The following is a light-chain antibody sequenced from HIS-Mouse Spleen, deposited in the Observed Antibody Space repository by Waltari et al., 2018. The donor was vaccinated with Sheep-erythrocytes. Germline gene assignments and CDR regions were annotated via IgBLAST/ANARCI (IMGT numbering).Light chain of an antibody. CDR3: QQRSNWYT. J-gene: IGKJ2*01. V-gene: IGKV3-11*01. CDR2: DAA. Sequence: EIVLTQSPATLSLSPGERATLSCRASQSVSSYLAWYQQKPGQAPRTLIYDAANSATGITARFSGSGSGTDFTLTISSLEPEDFAVYYCQQRSNWYTFGQGTKLEIK. CDR1: QSVSSY.